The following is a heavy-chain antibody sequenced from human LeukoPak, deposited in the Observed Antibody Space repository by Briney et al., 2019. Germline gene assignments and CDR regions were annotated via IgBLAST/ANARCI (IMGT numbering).Heavy chain of an antibody. CDR2: IYTSGST. D-gene: IGHD6-19*01. CDR3: ARLYSSGWVFDY. J-gene: IGHJ4*02. V-gene: IGHV4-4*07. Sequence: PSETLSLTCTVSGGSISSYCWSWIRQPPGKGLEWIGRIYTSGSTNYNPSLKSRVTMSVDTSKNQFSLKLSSVTAADTAVYYCARLYSSGWVFDYWGQGTLVTVSS. CDR1: GGSISSYC.